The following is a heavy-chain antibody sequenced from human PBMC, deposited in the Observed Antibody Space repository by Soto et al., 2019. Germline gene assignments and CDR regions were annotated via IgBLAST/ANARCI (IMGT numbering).Heavy chain of an antibody. CDR1: GFTFSSYG. J-gene: IGHJ5*02. CDR3: ASGGAGSSSSWFDP. V-gene: IGHV3-33*01. CDR2: IWYDGSNK. D-gene: IGHD6-6*01. Sequence: GGSLRLSCAASGFTFSSYGMHWVRQAPGKGLEWVAVIWYDGSNKYYADSVKGRFTISRDNSKNTLYLQMNSLRAEDTAVYYCASGGAGSSSSWFDPWGQGTLVTVSS.